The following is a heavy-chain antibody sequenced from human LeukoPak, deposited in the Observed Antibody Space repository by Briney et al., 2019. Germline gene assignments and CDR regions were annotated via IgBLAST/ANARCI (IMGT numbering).Heavy chain of an antibody. J-gene: IGHJ4*02. Sequence: GRSLRLSCAASGFTFSNYEFNWVRRAPGKGLEWVSYISSSGRNIYYADSVKSRFTISRDNAKNSLYLQMNSLRAEDTAVYYCARDLVQLWSKDFWGRGTLVTVSS. CDR1: GFTFSNYE. CDR2: ISSSGRNI. V-gene: IGHV3-48*03. CDR3: ARDLVQLWSKDF. D-gene: IGHD5-18*01.